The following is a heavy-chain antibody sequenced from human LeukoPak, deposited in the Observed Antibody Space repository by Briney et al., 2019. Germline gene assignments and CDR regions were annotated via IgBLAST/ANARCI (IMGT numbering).Heavy chain of an antibody. V-gene: IGHV1-2*02. J-gene: IGHJ3*02. CDR3: ARDSGSSSAHAFDI. D-gene: IGHD6-6*01. Sequence: ASVKVSCKASVYTFTGYSMHWVRQAPGQGLECMGWINANSGGTKYAQKFQGRVTMTRDTSISTAYMELSKLRSDDTAVYYCARDSGSSSAHAFDIWGQGTMVTVSS. CDR2: INANSGGT. CDR1: VYTFTGYS.